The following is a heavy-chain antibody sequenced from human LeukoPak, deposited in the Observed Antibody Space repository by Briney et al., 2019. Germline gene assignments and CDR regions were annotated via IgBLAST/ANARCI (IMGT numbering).Heavy chain of an antibody. CDR1: GFTFSNAW. Sequence: PGGSLRLSCAASGFTFSNAWMNWVRQAPGKGLEWVSAISGSGGSTYYADSVKGRFTISRDNSKNTLYLQMNSLRAEDTAVYYCAKARQWLEYYYYGMDVWGQGTTVTVSS. CDR2: ISGSGGST. D-gene: IGHD6-19*01. J-gene: IGHJ6*02. CDR3: AKARQWLEYYYYGMDV. V-gene: IGHV3-23*01.